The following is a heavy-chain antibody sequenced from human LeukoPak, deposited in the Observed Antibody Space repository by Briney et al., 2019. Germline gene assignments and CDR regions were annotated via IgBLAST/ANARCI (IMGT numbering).Heavy chain of an antibody. Sequence: LRASVKVSCKASGYTFTSYGISWVRQAPGQGLEWMGWISAYNGNTNYAQKLQGRVTMTTDTSTSTAYMELRSLRSDDTAVYYCARTGDYVWNHYFDYWGQGTLVTVSS. CDR1: GYTFTSYG. D-gene: IGHD3-16*01. V-gene: IGHV1-18*01. CDR3: ARTGDYVWNHYFDY. J-gene: IGHJ4*02. CDR2: ISAYNGNT.